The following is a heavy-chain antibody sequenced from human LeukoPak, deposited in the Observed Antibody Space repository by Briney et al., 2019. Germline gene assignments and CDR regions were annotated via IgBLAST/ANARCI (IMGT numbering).Heavy chain of an antibody. V-gene: IGHV4-39*01. CDR3: ARHEHKAVAGDT. CDR2: VYYSGKT. D-gene: IGHD6-19*01. Sequence: SETLSLTCTVSSGSISRSYYYWGWIRQPPGKGLEWIGSVYYSGKTFYSPSLKTRVTISVDTSKNHFSLRLISVTAADTAVYYCARHEHKAVAGDTWGQGTLVTVSS. J-gene: IGHJ5*02. CDR1: SGSISRSYYY.